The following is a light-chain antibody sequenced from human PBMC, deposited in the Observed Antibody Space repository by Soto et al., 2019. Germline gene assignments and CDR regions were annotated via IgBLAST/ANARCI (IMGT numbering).Light chain of an antibody. CDR2: EGS. J-gene: IGLJ1*01. Sequence: QSALTQPASVSGSPGQSITISCTGTSSDVGSYNLVSWYQQHPGKAPKLMIYEGSKRPSGVSNRFSGSKSGNTASLTISGLQAEDEDDYYCCSYARSSTYVLGTGTRSPS. CDR3: CSYARSSTYV. CDR1: SSDVGSYNL. V-gene: IGLV2-23*01.